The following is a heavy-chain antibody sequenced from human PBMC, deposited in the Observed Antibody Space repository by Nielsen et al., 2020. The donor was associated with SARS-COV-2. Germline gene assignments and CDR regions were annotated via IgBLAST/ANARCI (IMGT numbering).Heavy chain of an antibody. CDR1: GFTFIHYG. J-gene: IGHJ1*01. CDR2: IKSKVDGGTT. Sequence: GESLKISCSVSGFTFIHYGMHWVLQAPGKGLEWVCRIKSKVDGGTTDYAGPVKGRFTISRDDSKNTLYLQMNSLKTEDTAVYYCTTGGITMVRGVMQYWGQGTLVTVSP. V-gene: IGHV3-15*01. CDR3: TTGGITMVRGVMQY. D-gene: IGHD3-10*01.